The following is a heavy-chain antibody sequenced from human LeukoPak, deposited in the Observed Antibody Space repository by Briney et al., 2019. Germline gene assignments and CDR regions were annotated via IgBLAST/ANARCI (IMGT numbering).Heavy chain of an antibody. Sequence: GESLKISCKGSGYSFINYWIGWVRQMPGKGLEWMGIIYHGDSDTRYSPSFQRQVSISVDKSISTAYLQWSSLKASDTAMYYCARGPSYDDAFDIWGQGTMVTVSS. CDR2: IYHGDSDT. V-gene: IGHV5-51*01. J-gene: IGHJ3*02. CDR3: ARGPSYDDAFDI. CDR1: GYSFINYW. D-gene: IGHD3-10*01.